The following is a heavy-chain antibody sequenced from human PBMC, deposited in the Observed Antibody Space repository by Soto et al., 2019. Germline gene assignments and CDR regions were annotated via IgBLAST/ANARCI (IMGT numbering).Heavy chain of an antibody. V-gene: IGHV1-18*04. J-gene: IGHJ3*02. Sequence: QVQLVQSGAEVKKPGASVKVSCKASGYTFTSYGISWVRQAPGQGLEWMGWISAYNGNTNYAQKLQGRVTMTTDTYTRTAYMELRSLRYDDTAVYYCASAKRITMVRGVTFDAFDIWGQGTMVPVSS. CDR2: ISAYNGNT. D-gene: IGHD3-10*01. CDR3: ASAKRITMVRGVTFDAFDI. CDR1: GYTFTSYG.